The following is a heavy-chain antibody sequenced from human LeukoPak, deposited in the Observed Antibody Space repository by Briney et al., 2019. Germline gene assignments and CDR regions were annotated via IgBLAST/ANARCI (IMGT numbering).Heavy chain of an antibody. V-gene: IGHV4-30-2*01. CDR3: ARGGTGYCSSTSCYFRKLSNWFDP. D-gene: IGHD2-2*01. CDR2: IYHSGST. J-gene: IGHJ5*02. Sequence: PSETLSLTCAVSGGSISSGGYSWSWIRQPPGKGLEWIGYIYHSGSTYYNPSLKSRVTISVDTSKNQFSLKLSSVTAADTAVYHCARGGTGYCSSTSCYFRKLSNWFDPWGQGTLVTVSS. CDR1: GGSISSGGYS.